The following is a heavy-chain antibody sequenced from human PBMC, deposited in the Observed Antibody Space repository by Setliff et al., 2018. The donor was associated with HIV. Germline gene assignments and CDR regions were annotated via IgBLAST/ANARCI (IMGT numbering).Heavy chain of an antibody. CDR3: ATLPAAIVATTYYFDY. D-gene: IGHD5-12*01. Sequence: GGSLRLSCAASGFTFSDYSMNWVRQAPGKGLEWVSFIGGRFDTYYADSVKGRFTISRDNAKNSLYLQMNSLRAEDTAVYFCATLPAAIVATTYYFDYWGQGTLVTVSS. CDR1: GFTFSDYS. CDR2: IGGRFDT. V-gene: IGHV3-21*05. J-gene: IGHJ4*02.